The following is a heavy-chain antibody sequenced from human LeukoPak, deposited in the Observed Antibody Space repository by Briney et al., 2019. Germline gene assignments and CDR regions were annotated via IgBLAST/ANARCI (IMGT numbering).Heavy chain of an antibody. CDR3: ARDRSPISMARWGVFDY. J-gene: IGHJ4*02. CDR2: IYYGGST. V-gene: IGHV4-59*01. D-gene: IGHD2/OR15-2a*01. Sequence: SETLSLTCAVYGGSFSGYYWSWIRQPPGRGLECIGYIYYGGSTNYNPSLKSRVTISVDTSKNQFSLKLNSVTAADTAVYYCARDRSPISMARWGVFDYWGQGILVTVSS. CDR1: GGSFSGYY.